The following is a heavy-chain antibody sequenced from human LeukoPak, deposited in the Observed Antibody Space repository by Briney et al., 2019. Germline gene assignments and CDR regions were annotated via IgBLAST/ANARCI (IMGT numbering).Heavy chain of an antibody. V-gene: IGHV1-2*02. D-gene: IGHD1-26*01. CDR1: GYTFSGYY. Sequence: ASVKVSCKTSGYTFSGYYMHWVRQAPGQGLEWMGWINPNSGDTHYAQNFQGRVTMTRDTSISTAYMEVSRLTSNDTAVYYCAENRGWERIFDIWAKGTRVTVFS. J-gene: IGHJ3*02. CDR3: AENRGWERIFDI. CDR2: INPNSGDT.